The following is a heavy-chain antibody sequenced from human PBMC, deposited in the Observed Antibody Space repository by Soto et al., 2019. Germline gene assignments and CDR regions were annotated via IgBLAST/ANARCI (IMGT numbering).Heavy chain of an antibody. CDR2: INAGNGNT. Sequence: ASVKVSCKASGYTFTSYAMHWVRQAPGQRLEWMGWINAGNGNTKYSQKFQGRVTITRDTSASTAYMELSSLRSEDTAVYYCARDGCSSTSCPWWLDYYMDVWGKGTTVTVSS. V-gene: IGHV1-3*01. J-gene: IGHJ6*03. D-gene: IGHD2-2*01. CDR3: ARDGCSSTSCPWWLDYYMDV. CDR1: GYTFTSYA.